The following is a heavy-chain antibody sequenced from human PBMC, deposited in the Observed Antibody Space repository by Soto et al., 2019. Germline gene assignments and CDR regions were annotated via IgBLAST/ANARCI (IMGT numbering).Heavy chain of an antibody. V-gene: IGHV1-69*06. Sequence: QVQLVQSGAEVKKPGSSVKVSCKASGGTFSSYVITWVRKAPGQGLEWMGGIIAAFGPANYAQKFQGRVKLPGNKPTNTAARELSSRRPKDPPILFFVRGGGGGAIDYWGQGTRVTVSS. CDR3: VRGGGGGAIDY. CDR2: IIAAFGPA. J-gene: IGHJ4*02. D-gene: IGHD3-16*01. CDR1: GGTFSSYV.